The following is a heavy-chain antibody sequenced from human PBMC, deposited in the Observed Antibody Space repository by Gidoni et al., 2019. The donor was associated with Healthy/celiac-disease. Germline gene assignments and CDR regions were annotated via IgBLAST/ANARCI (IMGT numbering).Heavy chain of an antibody. J-gene: IGHJ4*02. CDR3: ARESQPGYSSGWACFGY. D-gene: IGHD6-19*01. Sequence: QVQLVESGGGVVQPGRSLRRSCAASGFTFSSYAMHWVRQAPGKGLEWVAVISYDGSNKYYADSVKGRFTISRDNSKNTLYLQMNSLRAEDTAVYYCARESQPGYSSGWACFGYWGQGTLVTVSS. V-gene: IGHV3-30*01. CDR2: ISYDGSNK. CDR1: GFTFSSYA.